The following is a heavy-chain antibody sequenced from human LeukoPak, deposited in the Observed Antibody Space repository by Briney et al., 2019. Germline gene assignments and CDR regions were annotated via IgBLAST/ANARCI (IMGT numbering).Heavy chain of an antibody. D-gene: IGHD2-2*01. V-gene: IGHV4-59*01. Sequence: KPSETLSLTCTVSGGSINDYYWTWIRRPPGKGLEWICYIYYSGTATYNPSLRSRVTISLDTSKHQFSLKLGSVTDADTAVYYCARRFCSSAGCHRTFTWFEPWGPGALVTVSS. CDR1: GGSINDYY. CDR2: IYYSGTA. CDR3: ARRFCSSAGCHRTFTWFEP. J-gene: IGHJ5*02.